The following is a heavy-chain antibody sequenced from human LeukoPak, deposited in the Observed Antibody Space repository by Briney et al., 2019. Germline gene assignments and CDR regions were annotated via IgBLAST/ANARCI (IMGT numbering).Heavy chain of an antibody. J-gene: IGHJ6*03. V-gene: IGHV3-72*01. CDR1: GFTFSDHY. CDR3: ARATYYYDSSGYLYYTDV. D-gene: IGHD3-22*01. Sequence: GGSLRLSCAASGFTFSDHYMDWVRQAPGKGLEWVGRTRNKANSYTTEYAASVKGRFTISRDDSKNSLYLQMNSLKTEDTVVYYCARATYYYDSSGYLYYTDVWGKGTTVTVSS. CDR2: TRNKANSYTT.